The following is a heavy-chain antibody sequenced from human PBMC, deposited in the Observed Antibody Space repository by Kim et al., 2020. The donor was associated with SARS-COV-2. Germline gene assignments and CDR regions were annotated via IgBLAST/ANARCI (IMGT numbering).Heavy chain of an antibody. J-gene: IGHJ5*02. CDR1: GGTFSSYA. Sequence: SVKVSCKASGGTFSSYAISWVRQAPGQGLEWMGRIILILGIANYAQKFQGRVTITADKSTSTAYMELSSLRSEDTAVYYCARDLIRGYIPWGQGTLVTVSS. CDR3: ARDLIRGYIP. D-gene: IGHD6-25*01. V-gene: IGHV1-69*04. CDR2: IILILGIA.